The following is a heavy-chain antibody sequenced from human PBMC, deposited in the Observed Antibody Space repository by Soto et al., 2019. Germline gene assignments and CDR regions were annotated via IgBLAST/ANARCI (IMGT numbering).Heavy chain of an antibody. CDR3: ARGGSNYWQAAFDI. D-gene: IGHD1-26*01. J-gene: IGHJ3*02. Sequence: QLQQWGAGLLKHSETLSLTCVVSGGSFSTYYYNWIRQSPGKGLEWIGEINHSGNNNYSPSLKSRVAMSLDTSKNQFSLEWTSVAAADMAVYYCARGGSNYWQAAFDIWGQGTMVTVSS. CDR1: GGSFSTYY. V-gene: IGHV4-34*01. CDR2: INHSGNN.